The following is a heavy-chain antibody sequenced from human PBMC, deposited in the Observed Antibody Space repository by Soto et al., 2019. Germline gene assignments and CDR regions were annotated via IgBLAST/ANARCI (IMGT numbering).Heavy chain of an antibody. D-gene: IGHD4-17*01. CDR3: AKDRYDFGDYSSPSGSDS. J-gene: IGHJ4*02. CDR1: EFTFSNYA. V-gene: IGHV3-23*01. Sequence: GGSLRLSCAASEFTFSNYAMNWVRQAPGKGPEWVAGISGSGGRTHYADSVKGRFTISRDNSKNMLYLQMNSLRAEDTAIYFCAKDRYDFGDYSSPSGSDSWGQGTLVTVSS. CDR2: ISGSGGRT.